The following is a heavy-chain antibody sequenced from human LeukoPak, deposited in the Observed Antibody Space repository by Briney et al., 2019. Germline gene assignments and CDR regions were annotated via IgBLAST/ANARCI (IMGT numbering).Heavy chain of an antibody. J-gene: IGHJ5*02. Sequence: PGGSLRLSCAASGFTFSSYGMHWVRQAPGKGLEWVAFIRYDGSNKYYADSVKGRFTISRDNSKNTLYLQMNSLRAEDTAVYYCARDQGGSGSRPFDPWGQGTLVTVSS. V-gene: IGHV3-30*02. CDR2: IRYDGSNK. CDR1: GFTFSSYG. D-gene: IGHD3-10*01. CDR3: ARDQGGSGSRPFDP.